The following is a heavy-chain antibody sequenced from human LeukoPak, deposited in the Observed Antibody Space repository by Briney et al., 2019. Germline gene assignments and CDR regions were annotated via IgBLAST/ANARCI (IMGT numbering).Heavy chain of an antibody. CDR2: MNPNSGNT. J-gene: IGHJ6*02. CDR1: GYTFTSYY. D-gene: IGHD2-21*01. CDR3: ARADPASLLSRYYYYGMDV. Sequence: VASVKVSCKASGYTFTSYYIHWVRQAPGQGLEWMGWMNPNSGNTGYAQKFQGRVTMTRNTSISTAYMELSSLRSEDTAVYYCARADPASLLSRYYYYGMDVWGQGTTVTVSS. V-gene: IGHV1-8*02.